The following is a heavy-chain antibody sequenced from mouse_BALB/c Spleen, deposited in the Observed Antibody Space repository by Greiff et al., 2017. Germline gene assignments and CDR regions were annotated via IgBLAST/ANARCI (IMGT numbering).Heavy chain of an antibody. V-gene: IGHV1-14*01. CDR2: INPYNDGT. D-gene: IGHD1-1*01. CDR3: ARPFLRDWYFDV. CDR1: GYTFTSYV. J-gene: IGHJ1*01. Sequence: EVKLVESGPELVKPGASVKMSCKASGYTFTSYVMHWVKQKPGQGLEWIGYINPYNDGTKYNEKFKGKATLTSDKSSSTAYMELSSLTSEDSAVYYCARPFLRDWYFDVWGAGTTVTVAS.